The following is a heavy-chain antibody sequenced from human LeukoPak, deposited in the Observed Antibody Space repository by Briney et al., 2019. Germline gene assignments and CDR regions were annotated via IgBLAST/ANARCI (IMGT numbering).Heavy chain of an antibody. Sequence: ASVKVSCKASGYTFTSYGISWVRQAPGQGLEWMGWISAYNGNTNYAQKLQGRVTMTTDTSTSTAYMEPRSLRSDDTAVYYCARDLFGYDSSGYGGDYWGQGTLVTVSS. CDR2: ISAYNGNT. J-gene: IGHJ4*02. CDR1: GYTFTSYG. V-gene: IGHV1-18*01. CDR3: ARDLFGYDSSGYGGDY. D-gene: IGHD3-22*01.